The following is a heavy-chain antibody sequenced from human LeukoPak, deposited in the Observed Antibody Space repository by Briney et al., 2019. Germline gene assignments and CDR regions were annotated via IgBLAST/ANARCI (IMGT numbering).Heavy chain of an antibody. CDR3: ARDSGARRYSGYDFAFDI. CDR2: IIPIFGTA. D-gene: IGHD5-12*01. CDR1: GGTFSSYA. J-gene: IGHJ3*02. Sequence: ASVKVSCKASGGTFSSYAISWVRQAPGQGLEWMGGIIPIFGTANYAQKFQGRVTITADESTSTAYMELSSLRSEDTAVYYCARDSGARRYSGYDFAFDIWGQGAMVTVSS. V-gene: IGHV1-69*13.